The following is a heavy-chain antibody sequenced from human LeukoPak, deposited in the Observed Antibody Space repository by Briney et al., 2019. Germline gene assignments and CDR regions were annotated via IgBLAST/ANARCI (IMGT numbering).Heavy chain of an antibody. D-gene: IGHD2-15*01. J-gene: IGHJ4*02. V-gene: IGHV1-2*04. CDR3: ARSTCSGGSCYDY. CDR2: INPNSGGT. CDR1: GYTFTGCY. Sequence: ASVKVSCKASGYTFTGCYMHWVLHAPGQGLEWMGWINPNSGGTNYAQKFQGWVTMTRDTSISTAYMELSRLRSDDTAVYYCARSTCSGGSCYDYWGQGTLVTVSS.